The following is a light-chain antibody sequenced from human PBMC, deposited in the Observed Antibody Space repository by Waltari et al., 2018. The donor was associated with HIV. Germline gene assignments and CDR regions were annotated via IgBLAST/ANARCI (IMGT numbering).Light chain of an antibody. CDR1: TGAVTSGYY. CDR2: ITS. J-gene: IGLJ1*01. CDR3: LLTYGGAQRYV. V-gene: IGLV7-43*01. Sequence: QTVVTQEPSLTVSPGGTVTLTCASSTGAVTSGYYPNWFQQKPGQAPRALIYITSNRHSWTPARFSGSLLGGKAALTLSGVQPEDEAEYYCLLTYGGAQRYVFGTGTKVIVL.